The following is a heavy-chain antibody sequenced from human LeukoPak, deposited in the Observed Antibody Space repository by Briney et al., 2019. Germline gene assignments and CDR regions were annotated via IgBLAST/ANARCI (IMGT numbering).Heavy chain of an antibody. Sequence: GGSLRLSCAASGFTFSSYAIHWVRQAPGKGLEWVAVISYDGSNKYYADSVKGRFTISRDNSKNTLYLQMNSLRAEDTAVYYCARDGKEQLVYYYYYMDVWGKGTTVTVSS. CDR3: ARDGKEQLVYYYYYMDV. D-gene: IGHD6-6*01. J-gene: IGHJ6*03. V-gene: IGHV3-30*01. CDR1: GFTFSSYA. CDR2: ISYDGSNK.